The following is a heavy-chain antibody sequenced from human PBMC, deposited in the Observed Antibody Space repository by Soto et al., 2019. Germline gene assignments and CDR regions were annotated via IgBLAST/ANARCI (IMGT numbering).Heavy chain of an antibody. D-gene: IGHD1-7*01. CDR1: GGSISSSSYY. Sequence: SETLSLTCTVSGGSISSSSYYWGWIRQPPGKGLEWIGSIYYSGSTYYNPSLKSRVTISVDTSKNQFSLKLSSVTAADTAVYYCARHGTSGSWNYVLGQGLFNYWGQGTLVTVSS. CDR2: IYYSGST. J-gene: IGHJ4*02. CDR3: ARHGTSGSWNYVLGQGLFNY. V-gene: IGHV4-39*01.